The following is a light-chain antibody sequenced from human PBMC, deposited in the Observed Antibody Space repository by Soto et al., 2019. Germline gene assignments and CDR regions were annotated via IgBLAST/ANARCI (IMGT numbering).Light chain of an antibody. V-gene: IGKV1-27*01. J-gene: IGKJ1*01. CDR3: QKYNTVRT. CDR1: QGISNY. CDR2: AAS. Sequence: DIQMTQSPSSLSASVGDRVTITCRTSQGISNYLAWYQQKPGKVPKLLIYAASTLQSGVPSRFSGSGSGTDFTLTISSLQPEDVATYYCQKYNTVRTFGQGTKVELK.